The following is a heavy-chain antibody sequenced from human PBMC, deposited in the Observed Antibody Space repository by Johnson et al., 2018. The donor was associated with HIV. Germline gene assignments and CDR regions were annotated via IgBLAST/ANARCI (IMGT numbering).Heavy chain of an antibody. D-gene: IGHD6-13*01. Sequence: LSCVASGFTLSTYAMHWVRQAPGKGLEWVAVISSDGSNKYYADSVKGRFTISRDNSKNTLYLQMNSLRAEDTAVYYCARDRAAAGPDAFDIWGQGTMVTVSS. CDR3: ARDRAAAGPDAFDI. J-gene: IGHJ3*02. CDR1: GFTLSTYA. CDR2: ISSDGSNK. V-gene: IGHV3-30*03.